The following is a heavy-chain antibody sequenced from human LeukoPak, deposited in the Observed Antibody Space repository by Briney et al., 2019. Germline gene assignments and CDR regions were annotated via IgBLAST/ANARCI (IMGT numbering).Heavy chain of an antibody. J-gene: IGHJ4*02. CDR1: GFTFSSNA. CDR2: IHGSDDNT. D-gene: IGHD2-21*02. Sequence: GGSLRLSCAASGFTFSSNAMTWVRQAPGKGLEWVSAIHGSDDNTHYADSVKGRFTISRDKSKNTLYLQMNSLRAEDTAVYYCAREHPLLRYFDYWGQGTLVTVSS. CDR3: AREHPLLRYFDY. V-gene: IGHV3-23*01.